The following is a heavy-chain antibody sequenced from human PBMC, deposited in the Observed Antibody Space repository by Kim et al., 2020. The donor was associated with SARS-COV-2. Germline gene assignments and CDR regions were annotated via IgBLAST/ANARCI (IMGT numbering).Heavy chain of an antibody. V-gene: IGHV3-33*06. CDR3: AKEKGGSGYSYYFDY. Sequence: DSVKGRFTISRDNSKNTLYLQMNSLRAEDTAVYYCAKEKGGSGYSYYFDYWGQGTLVTVSS. J-gene: IGHJ4*02. D-gene: IGHD3-22*01.